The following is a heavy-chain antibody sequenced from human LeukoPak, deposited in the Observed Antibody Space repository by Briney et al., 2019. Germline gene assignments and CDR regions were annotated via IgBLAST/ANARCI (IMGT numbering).Heavy chain of an antibody. CDR1: GGSISRSGYY. Sequence: PSETLSLTCTVFGGSISRSGYYWSWIRQHPGKGLEWIGYTYYSGSAYYNPSLKSRVTISVDTSKNQFSLKVSSVTAADTAVYYCASRYYDFWSGYFDYWGQGTLVTVSS. J-gene: IGHJ4*02. V-gene: IGHV4-31*03. CDR3: ASRYYDFWSGYFDY. D-gene: IGHD3-3*01. CDR2: TYYSGSA.